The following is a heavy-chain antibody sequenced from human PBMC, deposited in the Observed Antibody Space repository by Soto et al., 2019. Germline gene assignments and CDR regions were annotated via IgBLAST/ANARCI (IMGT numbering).Heavy chain of an antibody. CDR3: ARDRIVAGLYYCYGMDV. CDR2: IYSGGST. V-gene: IGHV3-53*01. J-gene: IGHJ6*02. Sequence: EVQLVESGGGLIQPGGSLRLSCAASGFTVSSNYMSRVRQAPGKGLEWVSVIYSGGSTYYADSVKGRFTISRDNSKNTLYLQMNSLRAEDTAVYYCARDRIVAGLYYCYGMDVWGQGTTVTVSS. CDR1: GFTVSSNY. D-gene: IGHD6-19*01.